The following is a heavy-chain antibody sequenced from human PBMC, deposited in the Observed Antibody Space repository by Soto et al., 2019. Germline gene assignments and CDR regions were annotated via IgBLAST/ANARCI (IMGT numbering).Heavy chain of an antibody. CDR1: GFTFSDYP. CDR3: ARETLSFDS. CDR2: IRTISSAI. Sequence: QLVESGGGLVQPGGSLRLSCAASGFTFSDYPMNWVRQAPGKGLEWVSSIRTISSAIYFADSVRGRFTISRDNARNSLYLQMTSLRDEDTAVYYCARETLSFDSWGQGTLVTVSS. V-gene: IGHV3-48*02. J-gene: IGHJ4*02.